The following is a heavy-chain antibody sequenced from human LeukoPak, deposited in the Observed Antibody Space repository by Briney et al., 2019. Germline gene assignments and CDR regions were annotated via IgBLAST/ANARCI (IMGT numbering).Heavy chain of an antibody. J-gene: IGHJ6*03. CDR1: GGSISSYY. Sequence: KTSETLSLTCIVSGGSISSYYWSWIRQSPGKGLEWIGYIYYSGSTNYNPSLKSRVTISVDTSKNQFSLKLSSVTAADTAVYHCARSLVVAGYYYYYYMDVWGKGTTVTVS. V-gene: IGHV4-59*01. D-gene: IGHD6-19*01. CDR3: ARSLVVAGYYYYYYMDV. CDR2: IYYSGST.